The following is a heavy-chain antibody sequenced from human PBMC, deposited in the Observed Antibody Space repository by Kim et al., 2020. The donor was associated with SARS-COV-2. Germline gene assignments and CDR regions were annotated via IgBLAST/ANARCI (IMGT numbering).Heavy chain of an antibody. J-gene: IGHJ6*02. CDR2: ISYDGSNK. V-gene: IGHV3-30*18. CDR1: GFTFSSYG. Sequence: GGSLRLSCAASGFTFSSYGMHWVRQAPGKGLEWVAVISYDGSNKYYADSVKGRFTISRDNSKNTLYLQMNSLRAEDTAVYYCAKDFTYWNYYYGMDVWGQGTTVTVSS. D-gene: IGHD2-8*02. CDR3: AKDFTYWNYYYGMDV.